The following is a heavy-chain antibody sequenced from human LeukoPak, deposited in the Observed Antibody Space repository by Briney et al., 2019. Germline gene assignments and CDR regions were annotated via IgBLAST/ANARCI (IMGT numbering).Heavy chain of an antibody. Sequence: SQTLSLTCTVSGGSISSGGYYWSWIRQHPGKGLEWIGYIYYSGSTYYNPSLKSRVTISVDTSKDQFSLKLSSVTAADTAVYYCARAPREADYLLWYFDPWGRGTLVTVSS. J-gene: IGHJ2*01. D-gene: IGHD4-11*01. CDR3: ARAPREADYLLWYFDP. CDR2: IYYSGST. V-gene: IGHV4-31*03. CDR1: GGSISSGGYY.